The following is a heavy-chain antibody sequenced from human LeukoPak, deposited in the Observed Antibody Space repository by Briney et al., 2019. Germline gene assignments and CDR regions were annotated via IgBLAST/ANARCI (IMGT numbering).Heavy chain of an antibody. CDR3: AKGRMDYYYVMDV. CDR2: ISWNSGSI. D-gene: IGHD2-8*01. CDR1: GFTFDDYA. J-gene: IGHJ6*02. Sequence: GGSLRLSCAASGFTFDDYAMHWVRQAPGKGLEWVSGISWNSGSIGYADSVKGRFTISRDNAKNSLYLQMNSLRAEDTALYYCAKGRMDYYYVMDVWGQGTTVTVSS. V-gene: IGHV3-9*01.